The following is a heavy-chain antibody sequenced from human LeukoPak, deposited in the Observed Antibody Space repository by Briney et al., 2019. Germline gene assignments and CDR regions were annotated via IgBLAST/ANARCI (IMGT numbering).Heavy chain of an antibody. V-gene: IGHV1-69*06. CDR3: ARTRSTSSYYYDSSGKRMDAFDI. D-gene: IGHD3-22*01. Sequence: SVKVSCKASGYTFTSYAISWVRQAPGQGLEWMGGIIPIFGTANYAQKFQGRVTITADKSTSTAYMELSSLRSEDTAVYYCARTRSTSSYYYDSSGKRMDAFDIWGQGTMVTVSS. CDR1: GYTFTSYA. J-gene: IGHJ3*02. CDR2: IIPIFGTA.